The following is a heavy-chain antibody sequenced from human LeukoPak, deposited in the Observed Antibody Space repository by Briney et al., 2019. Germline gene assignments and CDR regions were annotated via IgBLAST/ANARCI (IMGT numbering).Heavy chain of an antibody. CDR2: INPNSGDT. CDR3: ARDTTLTSVSADY. CDR1: GYTFTGYY. V-gene: IGHV1-2*02. D-gene: IGHD5/OR15-5a*01. Sequence: ASVKVSCKASGYTFTGYYMQWLRQAPGQGLEWMGWINPNSGDTSYAQNFQGRVTMARDTSISTAYMELSSLRSDDTAVYYCARDTTLTSVSADYWGQGTLVTVSS. J-gene: IGHJ4*02.